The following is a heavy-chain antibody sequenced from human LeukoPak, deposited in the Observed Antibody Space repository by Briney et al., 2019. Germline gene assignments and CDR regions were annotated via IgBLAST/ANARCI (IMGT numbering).Heavy chain of an antibody. D-gene: IGHD1-26*01. CDR1: GFTFSYHW. V-gene: IGHV3-7*01. CDR2: MKGDGSDR. Sequence: GGSLRLSCAASGFTFSYHWMTWVRQAPGKGLEWVANMKGDGSDRYYLDSVKGRFTISRDNTKNSLYLQMNSLRVEDMAVYYCARDWSDLTTNPPDYWGQGTLVTVSS. CDR3: ARDWSDLTTNPPDY. J-gene: IGHJ4*02.